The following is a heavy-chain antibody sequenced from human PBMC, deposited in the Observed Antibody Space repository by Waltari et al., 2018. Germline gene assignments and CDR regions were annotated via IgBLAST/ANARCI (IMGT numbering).Heavy chain of an antibody. CDR3: ARFRYCSGGSCYGLDY. CDR1: GYTFTGYY. CDR2: INPNSGGT. V-gene: IGHV1-2*06. Sequence: QVQLVQSGAEVKKPGASVKVSCKASGYTFTGYYMHWVRQAPGQGLEWMGRINPNSGGTNYAQKFKGRVTMTRDTSISTAYMELSRLRSDDTAVYYCARFRYCSGGSCYGLDYWGQGTLVTVSS. J-gene: IGHJ4*02. D-gene: IGHD2-15*01.